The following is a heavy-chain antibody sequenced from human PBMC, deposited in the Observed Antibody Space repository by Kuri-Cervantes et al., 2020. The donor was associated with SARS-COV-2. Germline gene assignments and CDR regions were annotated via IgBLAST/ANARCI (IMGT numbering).Heavy chain of an antibody. J-gene: IGHJ6*03. CDR3: ARVSGDSRFSYYMDV. CDR1: GGSISSGNFY. Sequence: LRLSCAVSGGSISSGNFYWSWIRQPPGKGLEWIGYISQSGNTYYSSSLKSRVTISVDRSKNQFSLKVSSVSAADTAVYYCARVSGDSRFSYYMDVWGTGTTVTVSS. V-gene: IGHV4-30-2*01. D-gene: IGHD7-27*01. CDR2: ISQSGNT.